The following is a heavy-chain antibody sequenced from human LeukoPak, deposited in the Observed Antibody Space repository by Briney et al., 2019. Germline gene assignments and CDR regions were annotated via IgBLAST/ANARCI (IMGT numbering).Heavy chain of an antibody. CDR1: GGSISSGDYY. Sequence: PSETLSLTCNGSGGSISSGDYYWSWIRQPPGKCLEWIGYIFYSGSTYHNPSLKSRVTISVDTSKSQFSLKLRSVTAADTAVYYCARLNHCSTTSCYWVDPWGQGTLVTVSS. CDR3: ARLNHCSTTSCYWVDP. J-gene: IGHJ5*02. CDR2: IFYSGST. V-gene: IGHV4-30-4*08. D-gene: IGHD2-2*01.